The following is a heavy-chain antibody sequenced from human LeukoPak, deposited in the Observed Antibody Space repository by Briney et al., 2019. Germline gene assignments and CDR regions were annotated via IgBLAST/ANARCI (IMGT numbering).Heavy chain of an antibody. CDR3: AKSHYDILTGYGY. D-gene: IGHD3-9*01. Sequence: GGSLRLSCAASGFTFSSYGMSWVRQAPGKGLEWVSATSGSGGSTYYADSVKGRFTISRDNSKNTLYLQMNSLRAEDTAVYYCAKSHYDILTGYGYWGQGTLVTVSS. CDR2: TSGSGGST. J-gene: IGHJ4*02. CDR1: GFTFSSYG. V-gene: IGHV3-23*01.